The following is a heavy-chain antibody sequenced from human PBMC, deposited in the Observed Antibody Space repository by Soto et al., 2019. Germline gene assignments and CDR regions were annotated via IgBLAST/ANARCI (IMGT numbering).Heavy chain of an antibody. J-gene: IGHJ4*02. CDR2: INPSGGST. D-gene: IGHD3-10*01. Sequence: QVQLVQSGAEVKKPGASVKVSCKASGYTFTSYYMHWVRQAPGQGLEWMGIINPSGGSTSYAQKCKGXXTMTRDTSTSTVYMELSSLRSEDTAVYYCASRAGSGSYLDYWGQGTLVTVSS. CDR1: GYTFTSYY. CDR3: ASRAGSGSYLDY. V-gene: IGHV1-46*03.